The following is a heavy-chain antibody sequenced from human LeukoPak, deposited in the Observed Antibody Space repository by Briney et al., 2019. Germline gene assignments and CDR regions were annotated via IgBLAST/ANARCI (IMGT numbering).Heavy chain of an antibody. CDR2: IFYSGST. D-gene: IGHD2-2*01. V-gene: IGHV4-39*01. Sequence: SETLSLTCTVSGGSISRSSSYWGWIRQPPGKGLEWIGNIFYSGSTYYNPSLKSRVTMSVDTSNNQFSLNLSSVTAADTAVYYCVTTRQLAVVPRFDPWGQGTLVTVSS. J-gene: IGHJ5*02. CDR1: GGSISRSSSY. CDR3: VTTRQLAVVPRFDP.